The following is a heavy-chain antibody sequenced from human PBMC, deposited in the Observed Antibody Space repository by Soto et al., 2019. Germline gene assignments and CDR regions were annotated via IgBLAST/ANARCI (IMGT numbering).Heavy chain of an antibody. Sequence: EVQLVESGGGLVQPGGSLILSCAASGFTFSRHWMTWVRQAPWKGLEWVANIKQAGIDKYYVDSVKGRFTISRDNAKNSLYLQMNILRTEDTAVYYCARTRDSSADFDCWGRGTLVTVS. CDR2: IKQAGIDK. J-gene: IGHJ4*02. D-gene: IGHD6-25*01. CDR1: GFTFSRHW. CDR3: ARTRDSSADFDC. V-gene: IGHV3-7*01.